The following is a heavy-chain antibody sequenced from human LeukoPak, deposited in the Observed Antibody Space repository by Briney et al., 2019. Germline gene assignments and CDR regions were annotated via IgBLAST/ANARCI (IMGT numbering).Heavy chain of an antibody. V-gene: IGHV4-34*01. CDR1: GGSFSGYY. Sequence: MSSETLSLTCAVYGGSFSGYYCSWIRQPPGKGLEWIGEINHSGSTNYNPSLKSRVTISVDTSKNQFSLKLSSVTAADTAVYYCARKRYFDSVDYWGQGTLVTVSS. J-gene: IGHJ4*02. CDR2: INHSGST. D-gene: IGHD3-9*01. CDR3: ARKRYFDSVDY.